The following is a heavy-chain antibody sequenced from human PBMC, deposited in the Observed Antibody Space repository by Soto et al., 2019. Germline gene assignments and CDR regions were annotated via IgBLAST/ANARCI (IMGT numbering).Heavy chain of an antibody. V-gene: IGHV3-33*01. CDR1: GFTFSSYG. D-gene: IGHD4-4*01. CDR2: ILYDGSNK. J-gene: IGHJ5*02. Sequence: PVGSLILSCSASGFTFSSYGMRWVRQAPGKGLEWVAVILYDGSNKYWSDSVKGRFTISRDNSKNTLYLQMNSLRAEDTAVYYCARDRTVTTYNWFDPWGQGTLVTVSS. CDR3: ARDRTVTTYNWFDP.